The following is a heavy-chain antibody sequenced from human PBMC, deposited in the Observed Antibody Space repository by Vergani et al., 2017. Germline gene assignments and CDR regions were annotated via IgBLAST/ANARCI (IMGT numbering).Heavy chain of an antibody. Sequence: QVQLVQSGAEVKKPGASVKVSCKASGYTFTGYCMHWVRQAPGQGLEWVGRINPNSGGTNYAQKFQGRVTMTRDTSISTVYMELTSLRSDDTAVYYCARGDTSGSPYHWGQGTLVTVSS. J-gene: IGHJ5*02. CDR3: ARGDTSGSPYH. V-gene: IGHV1-2*06. CDR1: GYTFTGYC. D-gene: IGHD6-19*01. CDR2: INPNSGGT.